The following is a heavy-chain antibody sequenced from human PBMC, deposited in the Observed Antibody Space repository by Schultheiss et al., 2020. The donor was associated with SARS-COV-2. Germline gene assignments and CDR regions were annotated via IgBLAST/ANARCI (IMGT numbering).Heavy chain of an antibody. CDR2: IIPILGIA. J-gene: IGHJ4*02. V-gene: IGHV1-69*04. D-gene: IGHD6-13*01. CDR1: GYTFTGYY. CDR3: ARGIAAAGTPGY. Sequence: SVKVSCKASGYTFTGYYMHWVRQAPGQGLEWMGRIIPILGIANYAQKFQGRVTITADKSTSTAYMELSSLRSEDTAVYYCARGIAAAGTPGYWGQGTLVTVSS.